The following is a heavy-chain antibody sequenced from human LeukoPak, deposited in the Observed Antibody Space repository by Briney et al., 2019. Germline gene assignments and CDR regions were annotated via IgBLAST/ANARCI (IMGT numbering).Heavy chain of an antibody. CDR2: IYYSGST. J-gene: IGHJ4*02. CDR1: GGSISSYY. V-gene: IGHV4-59*08. CDR3: ARYIVGATSDYFDY. Sequence: SETLSLTCTVSGGSISSYYWSWIRQPPGKGLEWIGYIYYSGSTNYNPSLKSRVTISVDTSKNQFSLKLSSVTAADTAVYYCARYIVGATSDYFDYWGQGTLVTVSS. D-gene: IGHD1-26*01.